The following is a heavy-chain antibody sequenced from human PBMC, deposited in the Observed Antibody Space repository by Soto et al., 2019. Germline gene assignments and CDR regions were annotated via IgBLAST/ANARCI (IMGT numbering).Heavy chain of an antibody. CDR1: GFSFSHYA. J-gene: IGHJ5*02. D-gene: IGHD3-10*01. CDR3: VSPHSESSNAFDL. CDR2: ISYDGENQ. Sequence: GGSLRLSCAASGFSFSHYAMHWVRQPPGKGLEWVALISYDGENQYFTDSVRGRFTISRDNSKTAVYLEMNNLRLDDTATYYCVSPHSESSNAFDLWGQGTLVTVSS. V-gene: IGHV3-30*04.